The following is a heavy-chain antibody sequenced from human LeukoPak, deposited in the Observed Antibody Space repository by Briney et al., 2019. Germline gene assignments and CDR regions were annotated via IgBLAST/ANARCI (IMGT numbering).Heavy chain of an antibody. V-gene: IGHV3-30-3*01. Sequence: PGGSLRLSCAASGFTFSSYAMHWVRQAPGKGLEWVAVISYDGSNKYYADSVKGRFTISRDNSKNTLYLQMNSLRAEDTAVYYCARGLGWLHAFDIWGQGTMVTVSS. CDR1: GFTFSSYA. CDR2: ISYDGSNK. J-gene: IGHJ3*02. CDR3: ARGLGWLHAFDI. D-gene: IGHD5-12*01.